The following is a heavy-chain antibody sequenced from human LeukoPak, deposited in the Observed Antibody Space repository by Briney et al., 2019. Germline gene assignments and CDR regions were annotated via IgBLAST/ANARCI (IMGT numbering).Heavy chain of an antibody. J-gene: IGHJ3*02. CDR1: GFTFSSYG. CDR2: IRYDGSNK. D-gene: IGHD2-2*01. V-gene: IGHV3-30*02. CDR3: AKDICSSTSCYRRVAGAFDI. Sequence: AGGSLRLSCAASGFTFSSYGMHWVRQAPGKGLEWVAFIRYDGSNKYYADSVKGRFTISRDNSKNTLYPQMNSLRAEDTAVYYCAKDICSSTSCYRRVAGAFDIWGQGTMVTVSS.